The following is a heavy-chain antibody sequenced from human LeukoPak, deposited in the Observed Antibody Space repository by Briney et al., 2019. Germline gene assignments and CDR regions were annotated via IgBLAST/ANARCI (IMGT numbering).Heavy chain of an antibody. CDR1: GGSISSYY. CDR3: ARVYGLAATYGMDV. D-gene: IGHD6-13*01. CDR2: IYYSGST. V-gene: IGHV4-59*01. Sequence: SETLSLTCTVSGGSISSYYWSWIRQPPGKGLEWIGYIYYSGSTNYNPSLKSRVTISVDTSKNQFSLKLSSVTAADTAVYYCARVYGLAATYGMDVWGQGTTVTVSS. J-gene: IGHJ6*02.